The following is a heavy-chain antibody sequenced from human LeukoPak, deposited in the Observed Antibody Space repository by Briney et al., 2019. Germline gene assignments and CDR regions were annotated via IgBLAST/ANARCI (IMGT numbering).Heavy chain of an antibody. CDR3: ATRGGPSTFGELLVALDS. CDR1: GFSFSHYG. J-gene: IGHJ4*02. V-gene: IGHV3-30*03. D-gene: IGHD3-10*01. Sequence: GGSLRLSCEASGFSFSHYGMHWVRQAPSKGLEWVAVISHDGSNKYFADSVKGRFTISRDNAKNTLSLQMNSMRIEDTAVYYCATRGGPSTFGELLVALDSWGQGTLVTVSS. CDR2: ISHDGSNK.